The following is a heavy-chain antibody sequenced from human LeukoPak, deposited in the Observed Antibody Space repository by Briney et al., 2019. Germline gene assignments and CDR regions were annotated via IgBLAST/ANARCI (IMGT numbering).Heavy chain of an antibody. Sequence: GGSLRLSCAASGFTFSSNDTHWVRQAPGKGLEWVAVIWYDGNNKYYADSVKGRFTISRDNSKNTLFLQMNSLRAEDTAVYYCATDAGHWFDPWGQGTLVTVSS. J-gene: IGHJ5*02. CDR3: ATDAGHWFDP. CDR2: IWYDGNNK. V-gene: IGHV3-33*01. CDR1: GFTFSSND.